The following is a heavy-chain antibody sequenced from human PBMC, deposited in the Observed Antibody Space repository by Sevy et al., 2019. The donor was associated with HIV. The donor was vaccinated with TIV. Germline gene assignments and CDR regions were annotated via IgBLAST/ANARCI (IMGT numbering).Heavy chain of an antibody. V-gene: IGHV3-30*18. CDR1: GFTFSSYG. CDR3: AKDLYYYGSGSYFFDY. D-gene: IGHD3-10*01. Sequence: GGSLRLSCAASGFTFSSYGMHWVRQAPGKGLEWVAVISYDGSNKYYADSVKGRFTISRGNSKNTLYLQMNSLRAEDTAVYYCAKDLYYYGSGSYFFDYWGQGTLVTVSS. J-gene: IGHJ4*02. CDR2: ISYDGSNK.